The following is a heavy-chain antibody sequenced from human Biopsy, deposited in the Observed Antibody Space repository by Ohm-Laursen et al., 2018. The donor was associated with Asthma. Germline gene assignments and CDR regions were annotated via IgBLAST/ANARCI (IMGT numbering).Heavy chain of an antibody. D-gene: IGHD4-17*01. Sequence: TLSLTCTVSGGSINIGDYYWSWIRQLPVKGLEWIGYIYYSGSTYYNPSLKSRVSISLDTSKNQFSLSLTSVTAADTAVYYCARTTYGDDGFDPWCQGTLVTVSS. CDR2: IYYSGST. V-gene: IGHV4-31*03. J-gene: IGHJ5*02. CDR1: GGSINIGDYY. CDR3: ARTTYGDDGFDP.